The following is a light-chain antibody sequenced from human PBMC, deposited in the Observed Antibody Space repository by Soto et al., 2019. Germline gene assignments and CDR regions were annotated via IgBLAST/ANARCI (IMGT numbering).Light chain of an antibody. CDR2: AAS. J-gene: IGKJ2*01. Sequence: DIQMTQSPSSLSASVGDRVTITCRASQSNSSYLNWYQQKPGKAPKLLIYAASSLQSGVPSRFSGSGSGTDFTLTISSLQPDDFATYYCQQSYSTPGYTFGQGTKLEIK. CDR1: QSNSSY. CDR3: QQSYSTPGYT. V-gene: IGKV1-39*01.